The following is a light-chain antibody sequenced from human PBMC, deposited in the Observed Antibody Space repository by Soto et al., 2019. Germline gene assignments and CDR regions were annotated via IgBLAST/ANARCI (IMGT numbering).Light chain of an antibody. J-gene: IGKJ4*01. CDR1: QSVLYNSNNKNY. CDR2: WAS. CDR3: QQYYSTPLT. Sequence: DIVMTQSPDSLAVSLGERATINCKSSQSVLYNSNNKNYLAWYQQKLGQPPKLLIYWASTRESGVPDRFSGSGSGTDFPLTIISLQAEDVAVYYCQQYYSTPLTFGGGTQVAIK. V-gene: IGKV4-1*01.